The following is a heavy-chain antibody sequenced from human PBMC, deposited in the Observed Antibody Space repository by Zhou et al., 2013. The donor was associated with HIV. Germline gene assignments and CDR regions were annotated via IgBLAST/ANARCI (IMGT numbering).Heavy chain of an antibody. CDR3: ARAASVYYYGMDV. CDR2: VIPIFGTA. CDR1: GGTFQNYP. Sequence: VQLVQSGTEVRKPGSSVKISCKTSGGTFQNYPISWVRQAPGQGLEWVGGVIPIFGTANYAQKFQGRVTITADESTSTAYMELSSLRSEDTAVYYCARAASVYYYGMDVWGQGTTVTVSS. J-gene: IGHJ6*02. D-gene: IGHD6-13*01. V-gene: IGHV1-69*12.